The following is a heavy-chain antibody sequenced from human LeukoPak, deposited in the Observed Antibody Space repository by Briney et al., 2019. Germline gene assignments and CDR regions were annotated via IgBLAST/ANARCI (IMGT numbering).Heavy chain of an antibody. CDR2: ISSSSSTI. D-gene: IGHD3-10*01. V-gene: IGHV3-48*01. CDR1: GSTFSSYS. CDR3: ARDPASYYYGSGSQPYGMDV. Sequence: GGSLRLSCAASGSTFSSYSMNWVRQAPGKGLEWVSYISSSSSTIYYADSVKGRFTVSRDNAKNSLYLQMNSLRAEDTAVYYCARDPASYYYGSGSQPYGMDVWGQGTTVTVSS. J-gene: IGHJ6*02.